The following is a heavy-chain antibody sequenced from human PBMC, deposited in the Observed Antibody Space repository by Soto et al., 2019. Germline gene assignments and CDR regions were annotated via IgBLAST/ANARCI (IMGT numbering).Heavy chain of an antibody. J-gene: IGHJ4*02. CDR3: ARERREYCGGDCYSGYFDY. Sequence: ASVKVSCKASGYTFTSYDINWVRQATGQGLEWMGWMNPNSGNTGYAQKFQGRVTMTRNTSISTAYMELSSLRSEDTAVYYCARERREYCGGDCYSGYFDYWGQGTLVTVSS. CDR2: MNPNSGNT. D-gene: IGHD2-21*02. V-gene: IGHV1-8*01. CDR1: GYTFTSYD.